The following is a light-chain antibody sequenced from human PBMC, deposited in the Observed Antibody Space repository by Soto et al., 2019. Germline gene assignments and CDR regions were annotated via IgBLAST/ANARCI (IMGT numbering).Light chain of an antibody. CDR1: QSVSGQ. Sequence: DIQMTQSPSSLSASVGDRVTITCRASQSVSGQLNWYQQKSGKAPKLLIYYISSLQSGVPPRFSGSGSGTDFTLIISSLQPEDFASYYCQQSSTMPWTFGQGTKVEIK. V-gene: IGKV1-39*01. CDR2: YIS. CDR3: QQSSTMPWT. J-gene: IGKJ1*01.